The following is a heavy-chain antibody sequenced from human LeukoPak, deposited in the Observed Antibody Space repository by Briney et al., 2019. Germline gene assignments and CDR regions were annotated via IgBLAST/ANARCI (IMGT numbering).Heavy chain of an antibody. CDR2: INPNGGGT. CDR3: ARDRYSSSWHSLVHGMDV. D-gene: IGHD6-13*01. J-gene: IGHJ6*02. V-gene: IGHV1-2*02. CDR1: GYTFTGYY. Sequence: ASVKVSCKASGYTFTGYYMHWVRQAPGQGLEWMGWINPNGGGTNYAQKFQGRVTMTRDTSISTAYMELSRLRSDDTAVYYCARDRYSSSWHSLVHGMDVWGQGTTVTVSS.